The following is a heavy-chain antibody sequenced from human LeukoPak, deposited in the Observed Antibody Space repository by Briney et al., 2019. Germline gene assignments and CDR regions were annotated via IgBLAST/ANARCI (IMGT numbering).Heavy chain of an antibody. J-gene: IGHJ3*01. CDR2: IYYSGTT. V-gene: IGHV4-59*12. Sequence: PSETLSLTCNVSGVSISSYYWSWIRQPPGKGLEWVGHIYYSGTTNYSPSLKSRVTISVDTSKNQLSLKMSSVTAADTAVYYCARERSNWNDAFDFWGQGTMVTVSS. CDR3: ARERSNWNDAFDF. D-gene: IGHD1-1*01. CDR1: GVSISSYY.